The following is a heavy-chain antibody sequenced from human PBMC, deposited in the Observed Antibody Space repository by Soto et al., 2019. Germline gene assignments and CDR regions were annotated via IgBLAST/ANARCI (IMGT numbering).Heavy chain of an antibody. CDR2: IYYSGST. CDR3: ARVGYCSGGSCYFSYYYGMDV. V-gene: IGHV4-59*01. Sequence: NPSETLSLTCTVSGGSISSYYWSWIRQPPGKGLEWIGYIYYSGSTNYNPSLKSRVTISVDTSKNQFSLKLSSVTAADTAVYYCARVGYCSGGSCYFSYYYGMDVWGQGTTVTVSS. J-gene: IGHJ6*02. D-gene: IGHD2-15*01. CDR1: GGSISSYY.